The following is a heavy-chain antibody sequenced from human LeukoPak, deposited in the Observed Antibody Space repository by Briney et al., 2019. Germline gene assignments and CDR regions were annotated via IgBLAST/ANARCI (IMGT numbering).Heavy chain of an antibody. D-gene: IGHD3-10*01. CDR3: AKVKGTYYFDY. Sequence: PGRSLRLSCAASGFTFSSYAMHWVRQAPGKGLEWVAVISYDGSNKYYADSVKGRFTISRDNSKNTLYLQMNSLRAEDTAVYYCAKVKGTYYFDYWGQGTLVTVSS. J-gene: IGHJ4*02. CDR1: GFTFSSYA. CDR2: ISYDGSNK. V-gene: IGHV3-30*04.